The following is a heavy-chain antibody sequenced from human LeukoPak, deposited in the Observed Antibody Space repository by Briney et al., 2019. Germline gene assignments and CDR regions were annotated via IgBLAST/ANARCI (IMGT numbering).Heavy chain of an antibody. J-gene: IGHJ4*02. D-gene: IGHD5-18*01. Sequence: GESLKISCKGSEYSFVSYWIGWVRQMPGKGLEWMGVIYPGDSNTRYSPSFQGQVTISADKSISTAYLQWSSLKASDTAMYYCARLGYTYGYEWNYFDYWGQGTLVTVSS. CDR3: ARLGYTYGYEWNYFDY. CDR1: EYSFVSYW. CDR2: IYPGDSNT. V-gene: IGHV5-51*01.